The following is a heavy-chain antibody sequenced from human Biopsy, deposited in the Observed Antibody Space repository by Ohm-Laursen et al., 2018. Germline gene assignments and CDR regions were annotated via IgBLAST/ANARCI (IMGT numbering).Heavy chain of an antibody. CDR2: ISYSRDT. D-gene: IGHD6-19*01. Sequence: PSETLSLTCTVSGGSISGSSWSWIRPVPGKGLEWIGYISYSRDTNSNPSLKSRITISVDTSKNQFSLKLTSVTAADTAVYYCAKHGSGWTGDDAFHIWGQGTMVTVSS. V-gene: IGHV4-59*08. CDR1: GGSISGSS. CDR3: AKHGSGWTGDDAFHI. J-gene: IGHJ3*02.